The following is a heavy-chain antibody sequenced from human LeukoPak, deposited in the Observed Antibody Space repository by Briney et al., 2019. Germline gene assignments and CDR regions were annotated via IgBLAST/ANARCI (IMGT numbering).Heavy chain of an antibody. J-gene: IGHJ3*02. Sequence: KVGESLKISCKGSGYSFSNYWIGWVRQMPGKGLEWMGIIYPGDSDTRYSPSFQGQVTISADKSISTAYLQWSSLKALDTAMYYCARALDAFDIWGQGTMVTVSS. CDR1: GYSFSNYW. CDR2: IYPGDSDT. V-gene: IGHV5-51*01. CDR3: ARALDAFDI.